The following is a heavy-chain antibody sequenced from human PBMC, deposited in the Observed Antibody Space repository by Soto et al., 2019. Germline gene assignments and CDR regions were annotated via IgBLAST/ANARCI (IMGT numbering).Heavy chain of an antibody. V-gene: IGHV3-48*02. CDR1: GYIFSDYS. CDR3: VRDRDWAFDI. Sequence: EVRLVESGGGWVQPGGSLRLSCAASGYIFSDYSMNWVRQAPGKGLEWVSYIGTSRKYIFYRDSVRGRFTISRDNARNSLYLQLNSLRDEDTAVYYCVRDRDWAFDIWGQGTMVTVSS. D-gene: IGHD3-9*01. CDR2: IGTSRKYI. J-gene: IGHJ3*02.